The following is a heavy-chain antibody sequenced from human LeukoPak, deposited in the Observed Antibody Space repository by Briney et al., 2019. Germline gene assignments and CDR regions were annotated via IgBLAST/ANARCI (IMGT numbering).Heavy chain of an antibody. J-gene: IGHJ5*02. CDR1: GYTFTRYY. CDR2: INPSGGST. V-gene: IGHV1-46*01. Sequence: ASVKVSCKASGYTFTRYYMHWVRQAPRQGLEWMGIINPSGGSTSYAQKFQDRVTITTDTSASTAYMELSSLRSEDTAVYYCVRQGGDPWGQGTLVTVSS. D-gene: IGHD3-16*01. CDR3: VRQGGDP.